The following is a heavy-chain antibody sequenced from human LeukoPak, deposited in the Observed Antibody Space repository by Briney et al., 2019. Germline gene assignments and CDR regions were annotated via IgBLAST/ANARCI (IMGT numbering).Heavy chain of an antibody. CDR2: ISYRGAT. CDR1: GGSINSYW. V-gene: IGHV4-59*01. CDR3: ARHVHGYISGRFAL. D-gene: IGHD5-18*01. Sequence: PSETLSLTCTVAGGSINSYWWSWIRQPPGKGLEWIAYISYRGATDYSPSLKSRATISVDTSKNQYSLKVSSVTAADTAVYYCARHVHGYISGRFALWGRGILVTVYS. J-gene: IGHJ4*02.